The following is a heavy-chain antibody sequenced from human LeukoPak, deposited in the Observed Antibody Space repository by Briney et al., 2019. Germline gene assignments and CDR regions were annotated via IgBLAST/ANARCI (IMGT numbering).Heavy chain of an antibody. CDR1: GFSFSTHG. CDR3: ARGPVYYGSGSYYSAFDI. Sequence: GKSLRLSCVASGFSFSTHGMHWARQAPGKGLEWVSSISSSSSYIYYADSVKGRFTISRDNAKNSLYLQMNSLRAEDTAVYYCARGPVYYGSGSYYSAFDIWGQGTMVTVSS. J-gene: IGHJ3*02. D-gene: IGHD3-10*01. V-gene: IGHV3-21*01. CDR2: ISSSSSYI.